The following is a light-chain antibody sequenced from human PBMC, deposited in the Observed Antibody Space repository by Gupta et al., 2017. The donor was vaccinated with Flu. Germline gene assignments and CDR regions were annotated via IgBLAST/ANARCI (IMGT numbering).Light chain of an antibody. J-gene: IGKJ2*03. CDR1: QSVSSS. CDR2: GAS. CDR3: LQDNNWHS. Sequence: EIVMTQSPATLSVSPGEGATLSCRASQSVSSSFAWYQQKPGQAPRLLISGASTRATGITDRFSGSGSGTEFTLTSSSLQSEDFAVYYWLQDNNWHSFGQGTKLEIK. V-gene: IGKV3-15*01.